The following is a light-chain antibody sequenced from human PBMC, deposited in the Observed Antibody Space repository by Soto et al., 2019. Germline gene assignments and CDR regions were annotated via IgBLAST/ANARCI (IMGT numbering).Light chain of an antibody. CDR3: SSFTGTSPYV. J-gene: IGLJ1*01. CDR2: EVS. CDR1: SSDVGGYNY. V-gene: IGLV2-14*01. Sequence: QSALTQPASVSGSPGQSITISCTGTSSDVGGYNYVSWYQEHPGKAPKLMIYEVSHRPSGVSNRFSGSKSGNTASLTISGLQAEDEADYYCSSFTGTSPYVFGTGTQLTVL.